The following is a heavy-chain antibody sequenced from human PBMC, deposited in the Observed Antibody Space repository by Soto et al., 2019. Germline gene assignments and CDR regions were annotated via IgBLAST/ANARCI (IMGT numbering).Heavy chain of an antibody. V-gene: IGHV4-34*01. Sequence: SETLSLTCAVYGGSFSGYYWSWIRQPPGKGLEWIGEINHSGSTNYNPSLKSRVTISVDTSKSQFSLKLSSVTAADTAVYYCARKKVRLLEWLSNGMDVWGQGTTVTVSS. J-gene: IGHJ6*02. D-gene: IGHD3-3*01. CDR1: GGSFSGYY. CDR3: ARKKVRLLEWLSNGMDV. CDR2: INHSGST.